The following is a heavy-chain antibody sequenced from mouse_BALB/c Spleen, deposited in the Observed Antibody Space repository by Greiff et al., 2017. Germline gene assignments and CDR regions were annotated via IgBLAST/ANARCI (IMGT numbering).Heavy chain of an antibody. D-gene: IGHD2-2*01. Sequence: QVQLQQPGAELVRPGASVKLSCKASGYTFTSYWINWVKQRPGQGLEWIGNIYPSDSYTNYNQKFKDKATLTVDKSSSTAYMQLSSPTSEDSAVYYCTRGGYDGGFAYWGQGTLVTDSA. CDR2: IYPSDSYT. CDR1: GYTFTSYW. CDR3: TRGGYDGGFAY. J-gene: IGHJ3*01. V-gene: IGHV1-69*02.